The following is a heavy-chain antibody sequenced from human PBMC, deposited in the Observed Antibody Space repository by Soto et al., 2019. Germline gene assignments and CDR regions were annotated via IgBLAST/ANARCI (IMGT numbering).Heavy chain of an antibody. CDR3: ARDYGYSSSWSDAFDI. Sequence: QVQLVQSGAEVKKPGASVKVSCKASGYTFTSYAMHWVRQAPGQRLEWMGWINAGNGNTKYSQKFQGRVTITRDTSASTAYRELSSLRSEDTALYYCARDYGYSSSWSDAFDIWGQGTMVTVSS. CDR2: INAGNGNT. J-gene: IGHJ3*02. D-gene: IGHD6-13*01. CDR1: GYTFTSYA. V-gene: IGHV1-3*01.